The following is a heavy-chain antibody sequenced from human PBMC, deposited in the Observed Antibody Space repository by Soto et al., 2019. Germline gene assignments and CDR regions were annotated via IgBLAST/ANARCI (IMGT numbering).Heavy chain of an antibody. CDR1: GGSISSGGYY. CDR3: ARGLLWFGELYDAFDI. D-gene: IGHD3-10*01. CDR2: IYYSGST. J-gene: IGHJ3*02. V-gene: IGHV4-31*03. Sequence: QVQLQESGPGLVKPSQTLSLTCTVSGGSISSGGYYWSWIRQHPGKGLEWIGYIYYSGSTYYNPSLKSRVPVSVDPSKNKFSLKLSAVTAADTAVYYCARGLLWFGELYDAFDIWGQGTMVTVSS.